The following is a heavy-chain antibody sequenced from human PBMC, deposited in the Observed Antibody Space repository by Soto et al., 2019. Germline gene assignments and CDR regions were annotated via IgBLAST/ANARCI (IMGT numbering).Heavy chain of an antibody. CDR1: GWSFSGYY. V-gene: IGHV4-34*01. J-gene: IGHJ6*02. Sequence: SETLSLTCAVYGWSFSGYYWNWIRQPPGKGLEWIGEINHSGDTNYNPSLKSRVTISVDTSKNQFSLYMNSGTAADTAMFFCASEADGGGSLDVWGQGTMVTVSS. D-gene: IGHD2-15*01. CDR3: ASEADGGGSLDV. CDR2: INHSGDT.